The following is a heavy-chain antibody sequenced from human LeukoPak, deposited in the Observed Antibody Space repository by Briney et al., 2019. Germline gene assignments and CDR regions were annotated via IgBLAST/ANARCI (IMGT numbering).Heavy chain of an antibody. D-gene: IGHD3-16*02. V-gene: IGHV3-48*03. J-gene: IGHJ4*02. CDR1: GFTFSSYE. CDR3: ATASERYDYVWGSYRPPEY. Sequence: PGGSLRLSCAASGFTFSSYEMNWVRQAPGKGLEWVSSISSSGSTIYYADSVKGRFTISRDNAKNSLYLQMNSLRAEDTAVYYCATASERYDYVWGSYRPPEYWGQGTLVTVSS. CDR2: ISSSGSTI.